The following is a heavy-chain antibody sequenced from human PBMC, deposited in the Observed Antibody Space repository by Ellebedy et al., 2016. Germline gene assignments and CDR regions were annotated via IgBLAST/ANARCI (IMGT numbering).Heavy chain of an antibody. CDR1: GGSISSGGYS. D-gene: IGHD6-13*01. CDR2: IYHSGST. CDR3: ARGGIAAAGTSPYFDY. V-gene: IGHV4-30-2*01. J-gene: IGHJ4*02. Sequence: SETLSLTXAVSGGSISSGGYSWSWIRQPPGKGLEWIGYIYHSGSTYYNPSLKSRVTISVDRSKNQFSLKLSSVTAADTAVYYCARGGIAAAGTSPYFDYWGQGTLVTVSS.